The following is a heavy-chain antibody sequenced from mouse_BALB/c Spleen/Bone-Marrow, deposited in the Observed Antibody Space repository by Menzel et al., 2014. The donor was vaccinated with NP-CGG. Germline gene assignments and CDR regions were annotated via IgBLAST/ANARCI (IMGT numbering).Heavy chain of an antibody. CDR3: AREGYGSSYGFAY. CDR1: GYSFAGYT. D-gene: IGHD1-1*01. Sequence: EVQLVESGPELVKPGASMKISCKASGYSFAGYTMNWVKQSHGKNLEWIGLINPYNGGSSYNQKFKGKATLTVDKSSSTAYMELLSLTPEDSAVYYCAREGYGSSYGFAYWGQGTLVTVSA. J-gene: IGHJ3*01. V-gene: IGHV1-31*01. CDR2: INPYNGGS.